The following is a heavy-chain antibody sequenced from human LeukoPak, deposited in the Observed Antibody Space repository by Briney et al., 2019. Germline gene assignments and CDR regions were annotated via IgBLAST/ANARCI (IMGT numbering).Heavy chain of an antibody. J-gene: IGHJ4*02. CDR2: IYHSGST. D-gene: IGHD4-11*01. CDR3: ARHDYLDRPGREYYFDY. V-gene: IGHV4-38-2*01. Sequence: SETLSLTCVVSGYSISSGYYWGWIRQPPGKGLEWIGSIYHSGSTYYNPSLKSRVTISVDTSKNQFSLKLSSVTAADTAVYYCARHDYLDRPGREYYFDYWGQGTLVTVSS. CDR1: GYSISSGYY.